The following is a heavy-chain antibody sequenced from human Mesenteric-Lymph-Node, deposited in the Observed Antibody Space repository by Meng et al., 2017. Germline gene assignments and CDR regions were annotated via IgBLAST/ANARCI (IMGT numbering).Heavy chain of an antibody. D-gene: IGHD3-9*01. CDR3: ARLDQALDY. CDR1: GGSVSSGSYY. J-gene: IGHJ4*02. CDR2: IYYSGAT. Sequence: HPQESGPGLVRPSETLSLTCSVSGGSVSSGSYYWSWIRQPPGKGLEWIGYIYYSGATNYNPSLKSRVTISADTSKNQFSLNLKSMTAADTAVYYCARLDQALDYWGQGTLVTVSS. V-gene: IGHV4-61*01.